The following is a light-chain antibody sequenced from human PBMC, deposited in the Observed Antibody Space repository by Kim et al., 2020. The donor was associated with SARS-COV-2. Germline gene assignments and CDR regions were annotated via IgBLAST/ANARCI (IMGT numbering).Light chain of an antibody. CDR2: QDS. Sequence: SVSPGQTASITCSGDKLGDKYACWYQQQPGPSPVLVIYQDSKRPSGIPERFSGSNSGNTATLSISGTQAMDEAVYYCQAWDSHVVFGGGTQLTVL. CDR1: KLGDKY. J-gene: IGLJ2*01. V-gene: IGLV3-1*01. CDR3: QAWDSHVV.